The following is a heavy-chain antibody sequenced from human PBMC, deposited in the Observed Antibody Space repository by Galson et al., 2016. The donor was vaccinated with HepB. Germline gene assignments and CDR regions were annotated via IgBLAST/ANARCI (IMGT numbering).Heavy chain of an antibody. CDR3: ATERRKTRLDMVRGRLMEAKNYFGLDV. J-gene: IGHJ6*02. V-gene: IGHV3-53*01. D-gene: IGHD3-10*01. CDR1: GFSVRDRY. CDR2: IHRGGKT. Sequence: SLRLSCAVSGFSVRDRYMNWVRLAPGRGLEWVSLIHRGGKTYYEDSVMGRFTVSRATSQNILFLQRYSLRREDTAVYYCATERRKTRLDMVRGRLMEAKNYFGLDVWGHGTTVTVSS.